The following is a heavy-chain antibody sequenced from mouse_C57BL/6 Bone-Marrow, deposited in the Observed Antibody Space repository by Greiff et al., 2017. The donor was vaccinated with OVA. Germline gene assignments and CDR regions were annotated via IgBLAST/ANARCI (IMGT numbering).Heavy chain of an antibody. V-gene: IGHV1-69*01. D-gene: IGHD2-1*01. CDR2: IDPSDSYT. J-gene: IGHJ1*03. Sequence: VQLQQPGAELVMPGASVKLSCKASGYTFTSYWMHWVKQRPGQGLEWIGEIDPSDSYTNYNQKFKGKSTLTVDKSSSTAYMQLSSLTSEDSAVYYCARLRGNYWYFDVWGTGTTVTVSS. CDR1: GYTFTSYW. CDR3: ARLRGNYWYFDV.